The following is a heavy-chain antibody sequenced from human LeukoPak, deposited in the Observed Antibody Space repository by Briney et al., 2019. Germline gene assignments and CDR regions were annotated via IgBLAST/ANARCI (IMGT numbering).Heavy chain of an antibody. CDR2: MNPNSGNT. CDR1: GYTFTSYD. V-gene: IGHV1-8*01. CDR3: ARGQVLTIYYYYHGMDV. D-gene: IGHD1-1*01. Sequence: ASVKVSCKASGYTFTSYDINLVRQATGQGLEWMGWMNPNSGNTGYAQKFQGRVTMTRNTSISTAYMELSSLRSEDTAVYYCARGQVLTIYYYYHGMDVWGQGTTVTVSS. J-gene: IGHJ6*02.